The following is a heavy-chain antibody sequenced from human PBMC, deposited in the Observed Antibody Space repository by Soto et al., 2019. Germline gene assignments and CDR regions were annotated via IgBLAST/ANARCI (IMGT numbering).Heavy chain of an antibody. Sequence: GGSLRLSCAASGFTFSSYAVAWVRQAPGKGLEWVSAITDSGSRSYYADSVRGRFTISRDNSKNTLYLQMNSLRAEDTAVYYSAKDRWYCSSTYCDGWYFDCWGQGTLVTVSS. CDR2: ITDSGSRS. V-gene: IGHV3-23*01. D-gene: IGHD2-2*01. CDR1: GFTFSSYA. CDR3: AKDRWYCSSTYCDGWYFDC. J-gene: IGHJ4*02.